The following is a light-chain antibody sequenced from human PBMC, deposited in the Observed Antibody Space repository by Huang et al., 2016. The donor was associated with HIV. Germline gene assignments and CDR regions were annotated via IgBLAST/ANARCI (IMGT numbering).Light chain of an antibody. Sequence: DIVMTQTPLSLSVTPGQPASISCKSSQTLLHSDGQTYLYWYLQKPSQPPQLLIYEGSNRFSGVPDRFSGSGSGTDFTLKISRVEAEDVGIYYCMQNIQPWTFGQGTKVEI. CDR3: MQNIQPWT. CDR1: QTLLHSDGQTY. J-gene: IGKJ1*01. V-gene: IGKV2D-29*01. CDR2: EGS.